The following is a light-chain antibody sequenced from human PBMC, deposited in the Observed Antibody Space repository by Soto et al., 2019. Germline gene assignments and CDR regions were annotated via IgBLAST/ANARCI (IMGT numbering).Light chain of an antibody. CDR3: QQYDNLPIT. Sequence: DIQMTQSPSSLSASVGDRVTITCQARQDIKHYLNWYQQKPGKAPNLLIYDTSVLETGVPSRFSVSKSGTDFTFTISSLQPEDVATYYCQQYDNLPITVGQGTRLEIK. V-gene: IGKV1-33*01. CDR2: DTS. CDR1: QDIKHY. J-gene: IGKJ5*01.